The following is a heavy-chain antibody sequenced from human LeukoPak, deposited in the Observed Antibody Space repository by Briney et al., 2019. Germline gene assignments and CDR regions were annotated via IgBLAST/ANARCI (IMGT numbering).Heavy chain of an antibody. CDR1: GFIFSSCG. CDR2: ISYDGTNK. Sequence: GKSLRLSCAASGFIFSSCGMHWVREAPGKGLEWVAVISYDGTNKYYADSVKGRFTISRDNAKNSLYLQMNSLRPEDTAVYYCAGRGDGNLYYFDHWGQGTLVTASS. CDR3: AGRGDGNLYYFDH. J-gene: IGHJ4*02. D-gene: IGHD5-24*01. V-gene: IGHV3-30*03.